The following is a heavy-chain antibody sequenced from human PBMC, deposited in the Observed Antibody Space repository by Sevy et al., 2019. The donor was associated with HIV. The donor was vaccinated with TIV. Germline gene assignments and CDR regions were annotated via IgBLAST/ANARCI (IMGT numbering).Heavy chain of an antibody. J-gene: IGHJ4*02. V-gene: IGHV4-30-4*01. CDR1: GGSISSGDYY. D-gene: IGHD3-22*01. Sequence: SETLSLTCTVSGGSISSGDYYWRWIRQPPGKGLEWIGYIFYSGSTYFNPSLKSRVTISLDTSKSQFSLRLCSVTAADTAVFYCARQRASSGYFYFDSWGQGTLVTVSS. CDR3: ARQRASSGYFYFDS. CDR2: IFYSGST.